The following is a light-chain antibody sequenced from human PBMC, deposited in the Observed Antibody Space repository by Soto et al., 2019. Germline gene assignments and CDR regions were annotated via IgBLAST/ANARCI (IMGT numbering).Light chain of an antibody. CDR2: YIS. Sequence: IVMTQSPATLSVSPGETASLSCRASQSAGNFLAWYQQEPGQAPRLLIYYISTRATGIPARFSGSGSGTEFTLTINSLQSEDSAVYYCQQHNQWPITFGQGTRLEI. CDR3: QQHNQWPIT. V-gene: IGKV3D-15*01. CDR1: QSAGNF. J-gene: IGKJ5*01.